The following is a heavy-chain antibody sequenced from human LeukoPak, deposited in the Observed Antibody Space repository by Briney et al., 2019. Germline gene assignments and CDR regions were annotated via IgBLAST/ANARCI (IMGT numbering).Heavy chain of an antibody. CDR3: AREAVSGWAYFDY. D-gene: IGHD6-19*01. CDR2: IYYSGST. Sequence: SETLSLTCTVSGGSISSYYWSWIRQPPGKGLEWIGYIYYSGSTNYNPSLKSRVTISVDTSKNQFSLKLSSVTAADTAVYYCAREAVSGWAYFDYWGQGTLVTVSS. J-gene: IGHJ4*02. CDR1: GGSISSYY. V-gene: IGHV4-59*01.